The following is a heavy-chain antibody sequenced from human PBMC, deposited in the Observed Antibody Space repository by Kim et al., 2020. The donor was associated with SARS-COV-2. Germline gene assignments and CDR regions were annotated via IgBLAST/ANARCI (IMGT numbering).Heavy chain of an antibody. D-gene: IGHD3-9*01. V-gene: IGHV1-69*01. J-gene: IGHJ4*02. CDR3: ASAQGDILTGYPIDY. Sequence: QKFQGRVTITADESTSTAYMELSSLRSEDTAVYYCASAQGDILTGYPIDYWGQGTLVTVSS.